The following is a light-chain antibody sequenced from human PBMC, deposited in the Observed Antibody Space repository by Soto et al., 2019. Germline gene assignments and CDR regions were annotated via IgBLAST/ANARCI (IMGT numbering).Light chain of an antibody. CDR3: SSYSRSNNYVV. CDR1: SSDVGGYNY. CDR2: EVS. V-gene: IGLV2-8*01. J-gene: IGLJ2*01. Sequence: SALTQPPSASGAPGQSVTISCTGTSSDVGGYNYVSWYQQHPGKAPKLMIFEVSKRPSGVPGRFSGSKSGNTASLTVSGLQADDEANYYCSSYSRSNNYVVFGGGTKVTVL.